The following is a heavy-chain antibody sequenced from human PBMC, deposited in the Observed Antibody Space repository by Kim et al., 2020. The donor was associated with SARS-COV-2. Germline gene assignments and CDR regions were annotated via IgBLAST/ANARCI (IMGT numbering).Heavy chain of an antibody. D-gene: IGHD3-10*01. CDR3: ARVFYGSGIMVFDY. J-gene: IGHJ4*02. Sequence: AQGFTGRFVFSLDTSVSTAYLQISSLKAEDTAVYYCARVFYGSGIMVFDYWGQGTLVTVSS. V-gene: IGHV7-4-1*02.